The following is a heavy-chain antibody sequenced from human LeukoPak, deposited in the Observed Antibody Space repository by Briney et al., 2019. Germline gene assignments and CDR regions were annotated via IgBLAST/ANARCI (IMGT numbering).Heavy chain of an antibody. CDR1: GFTFSRYS. CDR3: ARVDFWSGSPRLGFDY. CDR2: ISSSSSYI. V-gene: IGHV3-21*01. Sequence: GGSLRLSCAASGFTFSRYSMNWVRQAPGKGLEWVSSISSSSSYIYYADSVKGRFTISRDNAKNSLYLQMNSLRAEDTAVYYCARVDFWSGSPRLGFDYWGQGTLVTVSS. D-gene: IGHD3-3*01. J-gene: IGHJ4*02.